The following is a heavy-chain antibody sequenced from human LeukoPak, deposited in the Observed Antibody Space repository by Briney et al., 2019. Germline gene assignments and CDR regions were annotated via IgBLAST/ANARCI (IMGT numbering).Heavy chain of an antibody. Sequence: GASVKVSCKASGYTFTGYYMHWVRQAPGQGLEWMGWINPNSGGTNYAQKFQGRVTMTRDTSISTAYMELSRLRSDDTAVYYCAKEVGGSGSLYCYYYYMDVWGKGTTVTVSS. J-gene: IGHJ6*03. CDR2: INPNSGGT. CDR3: AKEVGGSGSLYCYYYYMDV. D-gene: IGHD3-10*01. CDR1: GYTFTGYY. V-gene: IGHV1-2*02.